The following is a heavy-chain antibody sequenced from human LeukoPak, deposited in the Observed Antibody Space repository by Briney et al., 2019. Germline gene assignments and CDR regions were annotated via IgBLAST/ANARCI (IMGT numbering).Heavy chain of an antibody. CDR3: TRMTTGHDY. D-gene: IGHD4-17*01. CDR1: GVSFDDYY. CDR2: INHSGYT. J-gene: IGHJ4*02. V-gene: IGHV4-34*01. Sequence: SETLSLTCAVSGVSFDDYYWSWVRQTPGKGLEWIGEINHSGYTNDSPSLKSRVTLSIDTSRKQFSLNLRPVTVADAGIYYCTRMTTGHDYWGQGTLVTVSS.